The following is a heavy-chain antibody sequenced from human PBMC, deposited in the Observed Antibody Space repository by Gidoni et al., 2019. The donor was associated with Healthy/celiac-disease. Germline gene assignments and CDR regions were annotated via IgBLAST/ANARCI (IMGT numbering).Heavy chain of an antibody. CDR2: ISYDGSNK. CDR3: AKSGLKWLLLSLDY. V-gene: IGHV3-30*18. CDR1: GFTFSSYG. J-gene: IGHJ4*02. D-gene: IGHD3-22*01. Sequence: QVQLVESGGGVVQPGRSLRLYCAASGFTFSSYGMLWVRQAPGKGLECVAVISYDGSNKYYADSVKGRFTISRDNSKNTLYLQMNSLRAEDTAVYYCAKSGLKWLLLSLDYWGQGTLVTVPS.